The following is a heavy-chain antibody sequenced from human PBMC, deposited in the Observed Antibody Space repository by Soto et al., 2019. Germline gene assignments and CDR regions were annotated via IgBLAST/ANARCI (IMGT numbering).Heavy chain of an antibody. V-gene: IGHV3-23*01. CDR1: GFTFRDHA. J-gene: IGHJ5*02. CDR3: AKDRYYDTPGWFDP. D-gene: IGHD3-22*01. Sequence: GSLRLSCLGSGFTFRDHAMRWVRQAPGRGLEWVSAISANGASIQHADSVKGRFSVSRDNAKNTVYLQMDNLRTEDSAVYYCAKDRYYDTPGWFDPWGQGSRVTVSS. CDR2: ISANGASI.